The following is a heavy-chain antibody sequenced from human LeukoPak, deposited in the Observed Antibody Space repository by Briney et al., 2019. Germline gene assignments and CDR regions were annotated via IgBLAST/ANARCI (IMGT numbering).Heavy chain of an antibody. CDR3: ARGGSSGWYFDY. D-gene: IGHD6-19*01. V-gene: IGHV1-8*01. CDR2: MNPNSGNT. Sequence: ASVKVSCKASGYTFTSYDINWVRQATGQGPEWMGWMNPNSGNTGYAQKFQGRVTMTRNTSISTAYMELSSLRSEDTAVYYCARGGSSGWYFDYWGQGTLVTVSS. J-gene: IGHJ4*02. CDR1: GYTFTSYD.